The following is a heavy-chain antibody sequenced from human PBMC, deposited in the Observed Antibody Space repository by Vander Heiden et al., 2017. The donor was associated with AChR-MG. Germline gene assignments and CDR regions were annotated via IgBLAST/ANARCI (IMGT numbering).Heavy chain of an antibody. Sequence: EVQLVESGGGLVKPGGSLSLPCAASGFTFSSYSMNWVRQAPGKGLEWVSSISSSSSYIYYADSVKGRFTISRDNAKNSLYLQMNSLRAEDTAVYYCARDRIVDTEGSFDYWGQGTLVTVSS. CDR1: GFTFSSYS. V-gene: IGHV3-21*01. J-gene: IGHJ4*02. CDR2: ISSSSSYI. D-gene: IGHD5-18*01. CDR3: ARDRIVDTEGSFDY.